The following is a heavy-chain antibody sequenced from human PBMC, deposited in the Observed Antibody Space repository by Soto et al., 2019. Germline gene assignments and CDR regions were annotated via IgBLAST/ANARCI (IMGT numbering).Heavy chain of an antibody. J-gene: IGHJ5*02. CDR2: MNPNSGNT. V-gene: IGHV1-8*01. CDR3: AKSYYDFWSGCP. CDR1: GYTFTSYD. Sequence: ASVKVSCKASGYTFTSYDINWVRQATGQGLEWMGWMNPNSGNTGYAQKFQGRVTMTRNTSISTAYMELSSLRSEDTAVYYCAKSYYDFWSGCPWGQGTLVTVSS. D-gene: IGHD3-3*01.